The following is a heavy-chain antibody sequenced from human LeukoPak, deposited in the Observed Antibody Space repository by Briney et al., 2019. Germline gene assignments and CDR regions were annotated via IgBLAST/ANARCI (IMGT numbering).Heavy chain of an antibody. J-gene: IGHJ6*03. CDR2: INSDGSST. CDR3: AREADDYYYYYYMDV. Sequence: PGGSLRLSCAASGFTFSSYWMHWVRQAPGKGLVWVSRINSDGSSTSYADSVKGRFTISRDNAKNTLYLQMNSLRAEDTAVYYCAREADDYYYYYYMDVWGKGTTVTVSS. CDR1: GFTFSSYW. D-gene: IGHD6-19*01. V-gene: IGHV3-74*01.